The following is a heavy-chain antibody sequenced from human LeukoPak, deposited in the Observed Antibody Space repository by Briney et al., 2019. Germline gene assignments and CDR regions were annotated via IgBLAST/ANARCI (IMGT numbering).Heavy chain of an antibody. CDR2: ISSNGGST. V-gene: IGHV3-64D*09. J-gene: IGHJ4*02. Sequence: GGSLRHSCSASGFTFSSYAMHWVRQAPGKGLEYVSAISSNGGSTYYADSVKGRFTISRDNSKNTLYLQMSSLRAEDTAVYYCVKGPWGSDYELSDKYYFDYWGQGTLVTVSS. D-gene: IGHD3-16*01. CDR3: VKGPWGSDYELSDKYYFDY. CDR1: GFTFSSYA.